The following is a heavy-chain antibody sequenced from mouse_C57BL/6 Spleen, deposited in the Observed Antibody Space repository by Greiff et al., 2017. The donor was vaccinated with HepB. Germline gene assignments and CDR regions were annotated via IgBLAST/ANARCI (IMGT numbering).Heavy chain of an antibody. CDR2: IDPSDSYT. J-gene: IGHJ1*03. CDR1: GYTFTSYW. V-gene: IGHV1-50*01. CDR3: ARYGSPYFDV. Sequence: QVQLKQPGAELVKPGASVKLSCKASGYTFTSYWMQWVKQRPGQGLEWIGEIDPSDSYTNYNQKFKGKATLTVDTSSSTAYMQLSSLTSEDSAVYYCARYGSPYFDVWGTGTTVTVSS. D-gene: IGHD1-1*01.